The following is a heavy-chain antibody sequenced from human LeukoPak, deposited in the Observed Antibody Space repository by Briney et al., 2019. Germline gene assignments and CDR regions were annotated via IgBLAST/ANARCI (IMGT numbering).Heavy chain of an antibody. Sequence: GASVKVSCKASGYTLTSYYMHWVRQAPGQGLEWMGMINPSGGRTTYAQKFQGRVTMTRDTSTSTAYIELYSLRSDDTAVYYCTRGGRDYGDTRFDPWGQGTLVTVSS. CDR3: TRGGRDYGDTRFDP. D-gene: IGHD4-17*01. CDR1: GYTLTSYY. V-gene: IGHV1-46*01. J-gene: IGHJ5*02. CDR2: INPSGGRT.